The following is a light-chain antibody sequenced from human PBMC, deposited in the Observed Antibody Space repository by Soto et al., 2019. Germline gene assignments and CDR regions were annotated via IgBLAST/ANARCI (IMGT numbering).Light chain of an antibody. J-gene: IGLJ2*01. CDR1: TSDES. CDR3: SSYTSDITLV. V-gene: IGLV2-14*03. Sequence: QSVLTQPASVSGSPGRSITISCTGITSDESVSWYQQHPDKAPKLIIYDVTNRPSGVSDRFSGSRSGNTASLTISGLQAEDEADYYCSSYTSDITLVFGGGTKLTVL. CDR2: DVT.